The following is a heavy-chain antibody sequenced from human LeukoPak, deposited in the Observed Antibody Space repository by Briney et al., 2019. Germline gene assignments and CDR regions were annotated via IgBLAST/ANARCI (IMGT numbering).Heavy chain of an antibody. Sequence: SETLSLTCTVSGGSISSSSYYWGWIRQPPGKGLEWIGSIYYSGSTHYNPSLKSRVTISVDTSKNQFSLKLSSVTAADTAVYYCARVLEGYGDYPRYYYYYMDVWGKGTTVTVSS. V-gene: IGHV4-39*07. J-gene: IGHJ6*03. CDR1: GGSISSSSYY. D-gene: IGHD4-17*01. CDR3: ARVLEGYGDYPRYYYYYMDV. CDR2: IYYSGST.